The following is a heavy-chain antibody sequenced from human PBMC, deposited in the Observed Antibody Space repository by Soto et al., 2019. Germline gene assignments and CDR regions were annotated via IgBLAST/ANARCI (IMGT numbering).Heavy chain of an antibody. CDR1: GGSISSGGYY. CDR3: ARDTFYYYDSSGYSDAFDI. CDR2: IYYSGST. V-gene: IGHV4-31*03. J-gene: IGHJ3*02. D-gene: IGHD3-22*01. Sequence: SETLSLTCTVSGGSISSGGYYWSWIRQHPGKGLEWIGYIYYSGSTYYNPSLKSRVTISVDTSKNQFSLKLSSVTAADTAVYYCARDTFYYYDSSGYSDAFDIWGQGTMVT.